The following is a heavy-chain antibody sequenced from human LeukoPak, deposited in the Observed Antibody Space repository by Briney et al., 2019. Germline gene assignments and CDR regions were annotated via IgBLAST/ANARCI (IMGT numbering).Heavy chain of an antibody. CDR3: AGGVLPYYFDY. J-gene: IGHJ4*02. Sequence: GGSLRLSCAASGFTVNNNYMSWVRQAPGKGLESVSVIYRCGSTFYAGSVKGRLTISRDSSKNTLYLHMDSLRAEDTAVYYCAGGVLPYYFDYWGQGTLVTVSS. CDR1: GFTVNNNY. CDR2: IYRCGST. V-gene: IGHV3-66*01.